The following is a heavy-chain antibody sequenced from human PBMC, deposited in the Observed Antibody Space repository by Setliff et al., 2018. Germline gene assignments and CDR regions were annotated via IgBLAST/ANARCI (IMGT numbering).Heavy chain of an antibody. J-gene: IGHJ5*02. V-gene: IGHV4-34*01. Sequence: SETLSLTCAVYGGSFSGYHWSWIRQPPGKGLELIGEINHTGSTNYNPSLKSRVTISVDTSKNQFSLRLSSVTAADTAVYYCARGYCNSAGCFFAGWFDPWGQGTLVTVSS. D-gene: IGHD2-2*01. CDR1: GGSFSGYH. CDR2: INHTGST. CDR3: ARGYCNSAGCFFAGWFDP.